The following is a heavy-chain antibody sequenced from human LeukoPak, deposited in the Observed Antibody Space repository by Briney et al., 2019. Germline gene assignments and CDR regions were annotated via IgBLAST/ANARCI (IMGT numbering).Heavy chain of an antibody. J-gene: IGHJ4*02. CDR3: AAYYYDSSGYSSVDY. CDR1: GGTFSSYA. D-gene: IGHD3-22*01. Sequence: SVKVSCKASGGTFSSYAISWVRQAPGQGLEWMGRIIPILGIANYAQKFQGRVTITADKSTSTAYMELSSLRSEDTAVYYCAAYYYDSSGYSSVDYWGQGTLVTVSS. V-gene: IGHV1-69*04. CDR2: IIPILGIA.